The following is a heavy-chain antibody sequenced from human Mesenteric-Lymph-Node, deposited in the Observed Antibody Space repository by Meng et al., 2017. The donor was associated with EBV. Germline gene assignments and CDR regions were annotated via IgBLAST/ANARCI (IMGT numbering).Heavy chain of an antibody. CDR1: GGSLRTTNYY. D-gene: IGHD3/OR15-3a*01. CDR2: IYYSGIT. V-gene: IGHV4-39*01. CDR3: VRSRGWTQVEWFDP. Sequence: QLKEAGSQLVQPSEPSLPTCTCAGGSLRTTNYYWSWVRQPPGKGLEWLGGIYYSGITYYNPSLTSRVDLSVDTSKNRFSLKLFSLTTEDTAVYFCVRSRGWTQVEWFDPWGPGILVTVSS. J-gene: IGHJ5*02.